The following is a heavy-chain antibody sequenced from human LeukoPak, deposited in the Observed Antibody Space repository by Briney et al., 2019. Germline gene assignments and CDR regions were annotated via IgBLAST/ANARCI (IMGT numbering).Heavy chain of an antibody. CDR2: INHSGST. V-gene: IGHV4-34*01. D-gene: IGHD1-26*01. Sequence: SETLSLTCAVYGGSFSGYYWSWIRQPPGKGLEWIGEINHSGSTNYNPSLKSRVTISVDTSKNQFSLKLSSVTAADTAVYYCARRMMGAAIDAFDIWGQGTMVTVSS. CDR1: GGSFSGYY. J-gene: IGHJ3*02. CDR3: ARRMMGAAIDAFDI.